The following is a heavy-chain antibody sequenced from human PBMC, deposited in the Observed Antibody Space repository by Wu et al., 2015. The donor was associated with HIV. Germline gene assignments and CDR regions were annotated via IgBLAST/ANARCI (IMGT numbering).Heavy chain of an antibody. CDR1: EYSLMKLS. D-gene: IGHD6-13*01. CDR2: FDPEDDKT. V-gene: IGHV1-24*01. J-gene: IGHJ1*01. Sequence: QVQLVQSGAEVKKPGASVRVSCKVSEYSLMKLSIHWVRQSPGRGLEWMGGFDPEDDKTIYAQRFQSRVAMTEDTSTDTAYLDLKTLRSDDTAIFFAQLFLRDIWSTGLPYWGQGTLVTVSS. CDR3: QLFLRDIWSTGLPY.